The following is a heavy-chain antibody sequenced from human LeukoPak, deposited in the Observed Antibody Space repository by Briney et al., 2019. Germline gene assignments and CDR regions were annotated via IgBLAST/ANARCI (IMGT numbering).Heavy chain of an antibody. CDR3: ASTTYDSSAYISY. CDR1: GYTFTGYY. CDR2: INPNSGGT. J-gene: IGHJ4*02. D-gene: IGHD3-22*01. Sequence: ASVKVSCKASGYTFTGYYMHWVRQAPGQGLEWMGWINPNSGGTNYAQKFQGRVTMTRDTSISTAYMELSRLRSDDTAVYYCASTTYDSSAYISYWGQGTLVTVSS. V-gene: IGHV1-2*02.